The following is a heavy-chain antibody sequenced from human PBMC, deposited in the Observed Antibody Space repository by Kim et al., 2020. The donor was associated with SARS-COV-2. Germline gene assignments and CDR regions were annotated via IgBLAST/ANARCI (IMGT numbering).Heavy chain of an antibody. CDR1: GFTFSSYS. D-gene: IGHD5-12*01. CDR3: ARKKSGSLLMGGWDY. CDR2: ISSSSSYI. V-gene: IGHV3-21*01. Sequence: GGSLRLSCAASGFTFSSYSMNWVRQAPGKGLEWVSSISSSSSYIYYADSVKGRFTISRDNAKNSLYLQMNSLRAEDTAVYYCARKKSGSLLMGGWDYWGQGTLVTVSS. J-gene: IGHJ4*02.